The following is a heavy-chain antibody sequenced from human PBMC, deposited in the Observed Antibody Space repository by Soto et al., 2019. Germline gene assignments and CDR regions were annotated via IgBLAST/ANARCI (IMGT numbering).Heavy chain of an antibody. D-gene: IGHD1-26*01. V-gene: IGHV1-2*02. Sequence: ASVKVSCKASGYTFTGYYMHWVRQAPGQGLEWMGWINPNSGGTNYAQKFQGRVTMTRDTSISTAYMELSRLRSGDTAVYYCARDRVGATPYYGMDVWGQGTTVTVSS. CDR1: GYTFTGYY. J-gene: IGHJ6*02. CDR3: ARDRVGATPYYGMDV. CDR2: INPNSGGT.